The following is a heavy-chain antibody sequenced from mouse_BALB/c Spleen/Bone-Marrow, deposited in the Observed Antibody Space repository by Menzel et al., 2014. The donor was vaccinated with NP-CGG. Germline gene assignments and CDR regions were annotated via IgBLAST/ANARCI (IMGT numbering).Heavy chain of an antibody. CDR3: TRSTATFAY. Sequence: LQQSGSELVRPGASVKLSCKASGYTFTSYWMHWVKQRPGQGLEWIGNIYPGSGSTNYDEEFKSKATLTVDTSSSTAYMQLSSLTSEDSAVYYCTRSTATFAYWGQGTLVTVSA. D-gene: IGHD1-2*01. CDR1: GYTFTSYW. CDR2: IYPGSGST. V-gene: IGHV1S22*01. J-gene: IGHJ3*01.